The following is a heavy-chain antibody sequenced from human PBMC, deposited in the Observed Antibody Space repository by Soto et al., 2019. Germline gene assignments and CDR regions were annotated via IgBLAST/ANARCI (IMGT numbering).Heavy chain of an antibody. Sequence: QLQLQESGPGLVKPSETLSLTCSVSDDSINSDKYYWGWIRQPPGKGLEWMGSIYYRGNAYYNPSLQTRVTMSLDKSKSQFPLKLNSVTAADSAVYFCARLEGLATISYSFDFWGPGALVTVSS. CDR2: IYYRGNA. J-gene: IGHJ4*02. CDR1: DDSINSDKYY. CDR3: ARLEGLATISYSFDF. V-gene: IGHV4-39*01. D-gene: IGHD3-9*01.